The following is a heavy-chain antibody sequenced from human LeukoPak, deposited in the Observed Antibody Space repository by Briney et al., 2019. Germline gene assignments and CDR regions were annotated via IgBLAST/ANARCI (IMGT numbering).Heavy chain of an antibody. D-gene: IGHD2-15*01. CDR2: IIPILGIA. Sequence: GASVKVSRKASGGTFSSYAISWVRQAPGQGLEWMGRIIPILGIANYAQEFQGRVTITADKSTSTAYMELSSLRSEDTAVYYCARGSGYCSGGSCYSAFDYWGQGTLVTVSS. J-gene: IGHJ4*02. CDR3: ARGSGYCSGGSCYSAFDY. V-gene: IGHV1-69*04. CDR1: GGTFSSYA.